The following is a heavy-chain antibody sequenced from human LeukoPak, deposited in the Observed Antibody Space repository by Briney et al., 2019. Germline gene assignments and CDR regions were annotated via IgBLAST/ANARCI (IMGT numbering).Heavy chain of an antibody. J-gene: IGHJ3*02. CDR2: INPSGGST. D-gene: IGHD4-11*01. CDR3: AREDPMTTDAFDI. Sequence: ASVKVSCKASGYTFTSYYMHSVRQAPGQGLEWMGIINPSGGSTSYAQKFQGRVTMTRDTSTSTVYMELSSLRSEDTAVYYCAREDPMTTDAFDIWGQGTMVTVSS. CDR1: GYTFTSYY. V-gene: IGHV1-46*01.